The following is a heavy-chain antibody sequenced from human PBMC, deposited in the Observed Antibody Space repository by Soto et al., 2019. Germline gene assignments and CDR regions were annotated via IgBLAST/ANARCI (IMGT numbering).Heavy chain of an antibody. CDR3: ARNPLLLRYFDWLFSGSWFDP. CDR2: IIPIFGTA. D-gene: IGHD3-9*01. CDR1: GGTFSSYA. V-gene: IGHV1-69*13. Sequence: ASVKVSCKASGGTFSSYAISWVRQAPGQGLEWMGGIIPIFGTANYAQKFQGRVTITADESTSTAYMELSSLRSEDTAVYYCARNPLLLRYFDWLFSGSWFDPWGQGTLVPVSS. J-gene: IGHJ5*02.